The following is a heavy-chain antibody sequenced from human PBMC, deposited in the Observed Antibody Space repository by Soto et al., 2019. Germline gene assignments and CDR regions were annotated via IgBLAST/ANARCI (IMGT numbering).Heavy chain of an antibody. CDR1: DGSINNGDW. Sequence: QVQLQESGTGLVEPSGTLSLTCNVYDGSINNGDWCSWVRQPPGKGLEWIGEVYHNGNTNYNASLESRVTVSVDKSRNQFSLRLTSVTPADTAVYCCATRGIVGPIYWGQGTLVTVSS. CDR2: VYHNGNT. V-gene: IGHV4-4*01. CDR3: ATRGIVGPIY. D-gene: IGHD1-26*01. J-gene: IGHJ4*02.